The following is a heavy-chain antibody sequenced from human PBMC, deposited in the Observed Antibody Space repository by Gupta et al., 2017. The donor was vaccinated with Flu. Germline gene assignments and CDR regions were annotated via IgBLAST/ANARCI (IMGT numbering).Heavy chain of an antibody. CDR3: ARGGYDFWSGYYTIYYYYYYGMDV. V-gene: IGHV3-21*01. D-gene: IGHD3-3*01. J-gene: IGHJ6*02. CDR1: GFTFSRYS. Sequence: EVQLVESGGGLVKPGGSLRLSCAASGFTFSRYSMNWVRQAPGQGLEWFSSISSSSSYIYYADSVKGRFTISRDNAKNSLYLQMNSLRAEDTAVYYCARGGYDFWSGYYTIYYYYYYGMDVWGQGTTVTVSS. CDR2: ISSSSSYI.